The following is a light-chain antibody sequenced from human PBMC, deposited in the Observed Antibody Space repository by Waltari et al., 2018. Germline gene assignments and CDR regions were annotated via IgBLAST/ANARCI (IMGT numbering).Light chain of an antibody. V-gene: IGLV2-11*01. CDR1: SSDIGGYNY. Sequence: QAALTQPRSVSGSPGQSVTISCTGTSSDIGGYNYVSWYQQHPGTAPKLMIYEVSKRPSGVSYRFSVSKSGNTASLTISGLQAEDEADYYCCSYAGSYTFLFGGGTRLTVL. J-gene: IGLJ2*01. CDR3: CSYAGSYTFL. CDR2: EVS.